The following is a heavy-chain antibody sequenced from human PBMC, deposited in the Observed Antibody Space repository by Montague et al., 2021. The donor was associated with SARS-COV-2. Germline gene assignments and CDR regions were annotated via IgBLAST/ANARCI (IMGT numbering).Heavy chain of an antibody. CDR3: ARYGYNWNDDEGFDY. Sequence: SLRLSCAASGFTVSSNYMSWVRQAPGKGLEWVSVIYSGGITYYADSVKGRFTISRHNSKNTLYLQMNSLRAEDTAVYYCARYGYNWNDDEGFDYWGQGTLVTVSS. CDR1: GFTVSSNY. V-gene: IGHV3-53*04. D-gene: IGHD1-20*01. J-gene: IGHJ4*02. CDR2: IYSGGIT.